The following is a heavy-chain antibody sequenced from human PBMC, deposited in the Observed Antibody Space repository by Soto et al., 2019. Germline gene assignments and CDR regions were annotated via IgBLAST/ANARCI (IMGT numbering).Heavy chain of an antibody. CDR3: ARVVWGDFCGGAN. CDR1: GGTFSSYT. J-gene: IGHJ4*02. V-gene: IGHV1-69*02. CDR2: IIPILGIA. D-gene: IGHD3-3*01. Sequence: QVQLVQSGAEVKKPGSSVKVSCKASGGTFSSYTISWVRQAPGQGLEWMGRIIPILGIANYEQKFQGRVTITADKSTSTAYMELSSLRSEDTAVYYCARVVWGDFCGGANWCQGTLVTVS.